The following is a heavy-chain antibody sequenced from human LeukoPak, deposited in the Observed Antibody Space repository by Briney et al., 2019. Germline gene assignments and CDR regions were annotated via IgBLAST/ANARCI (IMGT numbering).Heavy chain of an antibody. Sequence: SETLSLTCAVYGGSFSSYYWSWIRQPAGKGLEWIGRIYTSGSTTYNPSLKSRVTTSVDTSKNQFSLKLSSVTAADTAVYYCAREMGGGSCYAPGACYGMDVWGQGTTVTVSS. V-gene: IGHV4-4*07. CDR1: GGSFSSYY. CDR2: IYTSGST. CDR3: AREMGGGSCYAPGACYGMDV. D-gene: IGHD2-15*01. J-gene: IGHJ6*02.